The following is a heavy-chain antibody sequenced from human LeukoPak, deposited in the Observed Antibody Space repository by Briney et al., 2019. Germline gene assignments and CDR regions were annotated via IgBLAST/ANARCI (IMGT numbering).Heavy chain of an antibody. D-gene: IGHD3-22*01. CDR1: GFTFSSYA. Sequence: GGSLRLSCAASGFTFSSYAMHWVHQAPGKGLEWVAVVSYDGSNKYYTDSVKGRFTISRDSSKNTLYLQMNSLRAEDTAVYYCARRYYDSSGPFQHWGQGTLVTVSS. CDR2: VSYDGSNK. V-gene: IGHV3-30-3*01. CDR3: ARRYYDSSGPFQH. J-gene: IGHJ1*01.